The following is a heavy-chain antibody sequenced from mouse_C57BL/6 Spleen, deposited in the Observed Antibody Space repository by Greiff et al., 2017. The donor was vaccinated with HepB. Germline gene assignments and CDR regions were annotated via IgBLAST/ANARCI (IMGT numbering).Heavy chain of an antibody. CDR3: TRGDYLLRSEYFDV. CDR1: GYTFTSYW. CDR2: IYPGNSDT. V-gene: IGHV1-5*01. Sequence: EVQLQQSGPVLARPGASVKMSCKTSGYTFTSYWMHWVKQRPGQGLEWIGAIYPGNSDTSYNQKFKGKAKLTAVTSASTAYMELSSLTNEDSAVYYCTRGDYLLRSEYFDVWGTGTTVTVSS. D-gene: IGHD1-1*01. J-gene: IGHJ1*03.